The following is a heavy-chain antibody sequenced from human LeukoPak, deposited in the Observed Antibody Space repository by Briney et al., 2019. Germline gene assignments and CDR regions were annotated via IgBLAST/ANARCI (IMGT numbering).Heavy chain of an antibody. J-gene: IGHJ5*02. CDR3: ARGFGDWGLSWFDP. CDR1: GGSISSYY. V-gene: IGHV4-59*01. CDR2: IYDSGSA. D-gene: IGHD3-10*01. Sequence: SETLSLTCTVSGGSISSYYWSWIRQPPGKGLEWIGNIYDSGSANYNPSLKSRVTISVDTSKNQFSLKLTSVTAADTAVYYCARGFGDWGLSWFDPWGQGTLVTVSS.